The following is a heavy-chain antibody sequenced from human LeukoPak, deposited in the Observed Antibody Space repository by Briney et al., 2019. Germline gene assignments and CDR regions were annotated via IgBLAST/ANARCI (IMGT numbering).Heavy chain of an antibody. V-gene: IGHV3-23*01. Sequence: GGSLRLSCAASGFTLSSYAMGWVRQAPGKGLEWVSAISGSGGNTYYADSVKGRFTISRDNSKNTLYLQMNSLSADDTAVYYCAKVVYAILTGSPGGYWGQGTLVTVSS. CDR2: ISGSGGNT. CDR1: GFTLSSYA. J-gene: IGHJ4*02. CDR3: AKVVYAILTGSPGGY. D-gene: IGHD3-9*01.